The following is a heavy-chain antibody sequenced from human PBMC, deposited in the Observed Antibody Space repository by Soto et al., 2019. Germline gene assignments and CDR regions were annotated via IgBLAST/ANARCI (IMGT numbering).Heavy chain of an antibody. CDR3: ARELDGIDV. CDR1: GLTFSDYY. CDR2: ISSSGSYT. V-gene: IGHV3-11*05. J-gene: IGHJ6*02. Sequence: QVPLVESGGGLVKPGGSLRLSCAASGLTFSDYYMSWIRQAPGKGLEWVSYISSSGSYTKYAGSVQGRFTISRDNTQNSLFLQMNSLRAEDTAVYYCARELDGIDVWGQGTTVTVSS.